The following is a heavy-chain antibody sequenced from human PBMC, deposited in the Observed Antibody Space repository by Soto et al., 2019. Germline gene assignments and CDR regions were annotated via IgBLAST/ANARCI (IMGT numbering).Heavy chain of an antibody. J-gene: IGHJ6*02. D-gene: IGHD5-12*01. Sequence: GESLKISCKGSGYTFSSDWIAWVRQMPGKGLEWMGIIYPGDSDTRYSPSFQGQVTISADKSISTAYLQWSSLKASDTAMYYCARHHGHRYIYSGYEGRYYYYYGMDVWGQGTTVTVSS. V-gene: IGHV5-51*01. CDR2: IYPGDSDT. CDR3: ARHHGHRYIYSGYEGRYYYYYGMDV. CDR1: GYTFSSDW.